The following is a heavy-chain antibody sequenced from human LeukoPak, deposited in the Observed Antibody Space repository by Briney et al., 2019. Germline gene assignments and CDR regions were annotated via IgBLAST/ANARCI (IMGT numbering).Heavy chain of an antibody. D-gene: IGHD3-10*01. V-gene: IGHV3-23*01. CDR1: GFTLSIYE. CDR2: IYYRGGSS. CDR3: TTGFNSGTYYRARFDC. J-gene: IGHJ4*02. Sequence: GGSLRLSCTVSGFTLSIYERSWIRQAPGKGLEWVARIYYRGGSSYYADSVKGGFTISRDNSKNTLYMQLNSLRAEDTAVYYCTTGFNSGTYYRARFDCWGQGTLVTVSS.